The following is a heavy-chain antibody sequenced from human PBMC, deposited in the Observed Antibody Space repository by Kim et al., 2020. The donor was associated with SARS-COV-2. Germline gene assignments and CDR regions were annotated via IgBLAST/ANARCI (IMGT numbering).Heavy chain of an antibody. D-gene: IGHD3-16*01. V-gene: IGHV3-23*01. CDR3: AKDFGFASSWGTDF. J-gene: IGHJ4*02. Sequence: QAHPVKGRFSTSRDNSKSILYLQMNSLKAEDTAVYYCAKDFGFASSWGTDFWGQGTPVTVSS.